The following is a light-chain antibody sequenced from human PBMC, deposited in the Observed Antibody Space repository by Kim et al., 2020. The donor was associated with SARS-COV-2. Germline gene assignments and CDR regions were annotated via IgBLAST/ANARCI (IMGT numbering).Light chain of an antibody. V-gene: IGLV3-21*04. CDR1: SMANKR. CDR3: QVWGFNRDRWV. CDR2: YDN. Sequence: SYELTQPPSVSVAPGETASITCGGDSMANKRVHRYQQKAGQAPVLVIYYDNDRPSGIPERFSGSKSGDTAILPITRAEVGDEADFYCQVWGFNRDRWVFG. J-gene: IGLJ3*02.